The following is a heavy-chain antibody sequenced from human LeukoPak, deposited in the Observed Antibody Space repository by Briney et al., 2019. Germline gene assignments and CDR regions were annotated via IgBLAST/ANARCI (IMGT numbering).Heavy chain of an antibody. J-gene: IGHJ4*02. CDR1: GYTFTSYA. V-gene: IGHV1-3*01. CDR2: INAGNGNT. CDR3: ARGYSSSWSYFDY. D-gene: IGHD6-13*01. Sequence: ASVKVSCKASGYTFTSYAMHWVRQAPGQRLEWMGWINAGNGNTKYSQKFQGRVTITRDTSASTAYMEPSSLRSEDTAVYYCARGYSSSWSYFDYWGQGTLVTVSS.